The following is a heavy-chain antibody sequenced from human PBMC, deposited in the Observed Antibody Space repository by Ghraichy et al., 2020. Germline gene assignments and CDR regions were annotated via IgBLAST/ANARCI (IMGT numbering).Heavy chain of an antibody. J-gene: IGHJ5*02. CDR2: INPNSGGT. CDR3: ARGPPLYGSGSYYNVVEGGWFDP. CDR1: GYTFTGYY. D-gene: IGHD3-10*01. V-gene: IGHV1-2*04. Sequence: ASVKVSCKASGYTFTGYYMHWVRQAPGQGLEWMGWINPNSGGTNYAQKFQGWVTMTRDTSISTAYMELSRLRSDDTAVYYCARGPPLYGSGSYYNVVEGGWFDPWGQGTLVTVSS.